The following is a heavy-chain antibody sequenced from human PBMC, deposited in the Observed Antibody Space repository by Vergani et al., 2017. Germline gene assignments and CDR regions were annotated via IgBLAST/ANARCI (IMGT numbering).Heavy chain of an antibody. V-gene: IGHV1-2*04. CDR3: ARGPSSGYYRGGTYYFDY. Sequence: QVQLVQSGAEVKKPGSSVKVSCKASGGTFSSYAISWVRQAPGQGLEWMGWINPNSGGTNYAQKFQGWVTMTRDTSISTAYMELRRLRSDDTAVYYCARGPSSGYYRGGTYYFDYWGQGTLVTVSA. CDR1: GGTFSSYA. J-gene: IGHJ4*02. D-gene: IGHD3-22*01. CDR2: INPNSGGT.